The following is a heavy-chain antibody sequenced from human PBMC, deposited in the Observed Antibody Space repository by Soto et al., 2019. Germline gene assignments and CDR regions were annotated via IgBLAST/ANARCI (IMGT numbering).Heavy chain of an antibody. Sequence: EVQLVESGGGLVQPGGSLKLSCAASGFTFSGSAMHWVRQASGKGLEWVGRIRSKANSYATAYAASVKGRFTISRDDSKNTAYLQMNSLKTEDTAVYYCTRRVTENYVYWFDPWGQGTLVTVSS. J-gene: IGHJ5*02. V-gene: IGHV3-73*02. CDR2: IRSKANSYAT. D-gene: IGHD1-7*01. CDR3: TRRVTENYVYWFDP. CDR1: GFTFSGSA.